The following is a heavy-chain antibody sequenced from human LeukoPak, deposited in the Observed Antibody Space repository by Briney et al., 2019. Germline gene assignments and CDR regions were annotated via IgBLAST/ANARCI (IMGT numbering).Heavy chain of an antibody. J-gene: IGHJ3*02. Sequence: GGSLRLSCAASGFTFSHYGMHWVRQAPGKGLEWVAVIWHDGSNKYYADSVKGRFTISRENSKNMMYLQMNSLRAEDTAVYYCARGRGMVITGDASDIWGQGTMVTVSS. CDR2: IWHDGSNK. D-gene: IGHD2-21*01. V-gene: IGHV3-33*01. CDR1: GFTFSHYG. CDR3: ARGRGMVITGDASDI.